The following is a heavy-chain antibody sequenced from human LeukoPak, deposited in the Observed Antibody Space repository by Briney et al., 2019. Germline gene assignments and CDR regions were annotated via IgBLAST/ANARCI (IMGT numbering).Heavy chain of an antibody. CDR3: ARGAPKWSDY. D-gene: IGHD2-8*01. J-gene: IGHJ4*02. CDR2: ISSSSGYI. V-gene: IGHV3-21*01. CDR1: GFTFSSYS. Sequence: KPGGSLRLSCAASGFTFSSYSMNCVRQAPGKGLEWVSSISSSSGYIYYADSVKGRFTISRDNAKNSLYRQMNSLRAEDTAVYYCARGAPKWSDYWGQGTLVTVSS.